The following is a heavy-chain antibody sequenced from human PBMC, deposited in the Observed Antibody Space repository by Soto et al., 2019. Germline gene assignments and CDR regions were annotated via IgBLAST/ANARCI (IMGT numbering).Heavy chain of an antibody. CDR1: GFSLSTSGMC. J-gene: IGHJ4*02. D-gene: IGHD3-10*01. Sequence: SGPPLVNPTQTLTLTWTFSGFSLSTSGMCVSWIRQPPGKALEWLALIDWDDDKYYSTSLKTRLTISKDTSKNQVVLTMTNMDPLDTATYYCARGSDYYGSSYDYWGQGTLVTVSS. V-gene: IGHV2-70*01. CDR3: ARGSDYYGSSYDY. CDR2: IDWDDDK.